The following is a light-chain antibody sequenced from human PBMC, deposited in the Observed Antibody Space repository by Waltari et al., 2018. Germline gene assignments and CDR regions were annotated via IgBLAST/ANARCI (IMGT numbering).Light chain of an antibody. CDR2: DAS. CDR3: QQRNSWPLT. CDR1: PSVRNY. V-gene: IGKV3-11*01. Sequence: EIVLTQSPATLSLSPGERATLSCRASPSVRNYLAWYQQKPGQAPRLLIYDASDSATGIPARFSGSGSGTDFTLTISSLEPEDFAVYYCQQRNSWPLTFGGGTKVEIK. J-gene: IGKJ4*01.